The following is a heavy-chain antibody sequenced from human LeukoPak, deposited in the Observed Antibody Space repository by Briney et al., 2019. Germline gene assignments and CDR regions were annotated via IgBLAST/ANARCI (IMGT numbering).Heavy chain of an antibody. CDR2: ISTSGTT. CDR3: ARLAVAGDFDY. CDR1: GGSISGYY. V-gene: IGHV4-4*07. J-gene: IGHJ4*02. Sequence: SETLSLTCTVSGGSISGYYWSWIRQPAGKGLQWIGRISTSGTTNYNPSLKSRVTMSVDTSKNQFSLKLSSVTAADTAVYYCARLAVAGDFDYWGQGTLVTVSS. D-gene: IGHD6-19*01.